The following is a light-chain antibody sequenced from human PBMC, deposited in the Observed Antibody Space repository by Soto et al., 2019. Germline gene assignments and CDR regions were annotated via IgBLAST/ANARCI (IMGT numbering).Light chain of an antibody. CDR1: QGFTNY. CDR2: AAS. Sequence: DTQISQSPSALSRSVGDTVTVTVWASQGFTNYLAWYQQKPGKAPKLLIYAASTLQSGVPPRFSGSGSGTHFTLTISSLQPEDAATYYCQKYNTAPYTFGQGTRLEIK. CDR3: QKYNTAPYT. J-gene: IGKJ5*01. V-gene: IGKV1-27*01.